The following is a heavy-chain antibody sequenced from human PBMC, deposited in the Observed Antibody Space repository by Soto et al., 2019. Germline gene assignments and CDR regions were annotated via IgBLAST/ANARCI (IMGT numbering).Heavy chain of an antibody. Sequence: ASVTVSCKASGYTFTGYYMHWVRQAPGQGLEWMGWINPNSGGKNYAQKFQGWVTMTRDTPISTGYMELSRLRSDDTAVYYCARKGVETMGFDYWGQGTLVTVSS. CDR3: ARKGVETMGFDY. V-gene: IGHV1-2*04. CDR1: GYTFTGYY. CDR2: INPNSGGK. J-gene: IGHJ4*02. D-gene: IGHD2-15*01.